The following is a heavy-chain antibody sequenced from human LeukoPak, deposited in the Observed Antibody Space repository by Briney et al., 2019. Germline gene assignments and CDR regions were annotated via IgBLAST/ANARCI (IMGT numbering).Heavy chain of an antibody. CDR3: AGHHPRNTVDF. J-gene: IGHJ4*02. V-gene: IGHV4-59*08. D-gene: IGHD2-8*02. CDR2: ISDIGSI. Sequence: SETLSLTCTVSGDSISSYYWSWIRQPPGKGLEWIAYISDIGSINYNPSLKSRVTISLDTSKNQFSLKLSTVTAADTAVYYCAGHHPRNTVDFWGQGTLVTVSS. CDR1: GDSISSYY.